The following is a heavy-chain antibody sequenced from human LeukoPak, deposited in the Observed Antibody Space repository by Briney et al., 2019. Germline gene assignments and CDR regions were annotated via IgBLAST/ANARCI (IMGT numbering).Heavy chain of an antibody. CDR2: INHSGST. CDR3: AREHIVLSRGVGRYMDV. J-gene: IGHJ6*03. CDR1: GGSFSGYY. D-gene: IGHD2-8*01. Sequence: SETLSLTCAVYGGSFSGYYWSWIRQPPGKGLEWIGEINHSGSTNYNPSLKSRVTISVDTSKNQFSLKLSSVTAADTAVYYCAREHIVLSRGVGRYMDVWGKGTTVTVSS. V-gene: IGHV4-34*01.